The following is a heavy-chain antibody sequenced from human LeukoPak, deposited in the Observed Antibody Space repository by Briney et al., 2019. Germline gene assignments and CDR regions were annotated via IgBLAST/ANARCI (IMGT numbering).Heavy chain of an antibody. Sequence: GASVKVSCKASGYTFTSYGISWVRQAPGQGLEWMGWISAYNGNTNYAQKLQGRVTMTTDTSTSTAYMELRSLRSDDTAVYYCARDGGRTMVRTYYYYMDVWGKGTTVTVSS. CDR3: ARDGGRTMVRTYYYYMDV. CDR1: GYTFTSYG. V-gene: IGHV1-18*01. D-gene: IGHD3-10*01. J-gene: IGHJ6*03. CDR2: ISAYNGNT.